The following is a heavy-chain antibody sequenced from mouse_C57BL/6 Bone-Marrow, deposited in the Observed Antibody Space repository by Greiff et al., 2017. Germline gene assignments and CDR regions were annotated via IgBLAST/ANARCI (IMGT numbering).Heavy chain of an antibody. CDR2: IYPRSGNT. Sequence: QVQLQQSGAELARPGASVKLSCKASGYTFTSYGISWVKQRTGQGLEWIGEIYPRSGNTYYNEKFKGKATLTADKSSSTAYMELRSLTSEDSAVXFCARGALYYDYDVGFAYWGQGTLVTVSA. CDR3: ARGALYYDYDVGFAY. D-gene: IGHD2-4*01. J-gene: IGHJ3*01. CDR1: GYTFTSYG. V-gene: IGHV1-81*01.